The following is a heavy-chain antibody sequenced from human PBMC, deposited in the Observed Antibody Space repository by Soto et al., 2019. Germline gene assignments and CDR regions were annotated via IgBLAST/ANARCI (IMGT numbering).Heavy chain of an antibody. V-gene: IGHV1-69*12. CDR2: IMPIFRTA. CDR1: GGTFSTAA. Sequence: QVQVEQSGAEVKKPGSSVKVSCKASGGTFSTAAISWVRQAPGQGLEWMGGIMPIFRTADYAQKCQGRATITEEESTTTAYIELRSLRSGDTAVYYCARVKDRPPIGRNYSYIMEVGGKGTKVTVSS. J-gene: IGHJ6*04. CDR3: ARVKDRPPIGRNYSYIMEV.